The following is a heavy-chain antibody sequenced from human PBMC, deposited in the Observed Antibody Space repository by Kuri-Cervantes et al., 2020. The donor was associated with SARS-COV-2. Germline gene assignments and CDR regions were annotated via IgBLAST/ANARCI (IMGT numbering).Heavy chain of an antibody. Sequence: GESLKISCAASGFTFSSYSMNWVRQAPGKGLEWVARIKQDGSEKFYGDSVRGRFTISRDSAKNSLYLRMNSLEAEDTAVYYCARGMSGYSSGQVPFDLWGRGTLVTVSS. D-gene: IGHD6-19*01. V-gene: IGHV3-7*04. J-gene: IGHJ4*01. CDR2: IKQDGSEK. CDR3: ARGMSGYSSGQVPFDL. CDR1: GFTFSSYS.